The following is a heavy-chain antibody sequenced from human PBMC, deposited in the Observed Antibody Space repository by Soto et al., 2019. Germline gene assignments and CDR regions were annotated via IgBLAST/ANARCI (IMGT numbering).Heavy chain of an antibody. Sequence: GGSLRLSCAASGFTFSSYGMHWVRQAPGKGLEWVAVISYDGSNKYYADSVKGRFTISRDNSKNTLYLQMNSLRAEDTAVYYCAKDRDSSSWYFDDYFDYWGQGTLVTVSS. CDR1: GFTFSSYG. CDR2: ISYDGSNK. J-gene: IGHJ4*02. D-gene: IGHD6-13*01. CDR3: AKDRDSSSWYFDDYFDY. V-gene: IGHV3-30*18.